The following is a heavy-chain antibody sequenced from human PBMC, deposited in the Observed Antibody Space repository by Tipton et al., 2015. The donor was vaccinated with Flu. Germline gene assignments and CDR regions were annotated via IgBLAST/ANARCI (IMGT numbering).Heavy chain of an antibody. V-gene: IGHV4-59*01. CDR3: ARDQTYYYGSSDAFDI. J-gene: IGHJ3*02. CDR1: GDSMRSYY. D-gene: IGHD3-10*01. CDR2: IYYNGST. Sequence: TLSLTCSVSGDSMRSYYWSWIRQPPGKGLEWIGTIYYNGSTDYNPSRSSRLTISVDMSKNQFSLKLTSVTAADTAVFYCARDQTYYYGSSDAFDIWGQGTMVTVSS.